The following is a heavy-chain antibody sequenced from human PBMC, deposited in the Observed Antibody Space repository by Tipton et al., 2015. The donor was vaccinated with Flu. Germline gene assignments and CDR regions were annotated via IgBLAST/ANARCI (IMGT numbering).Heavy chain of an antibody. CDR1: GGSISSSSHY. CDR3: ARVGWQQPSPYY. D-gene: IGHD6-13*01. CDR2: IYNGGSP. Sequence: TLSLTCTVSGGSISSSSHYWGWIRQHPGEGLEWIGYIYNGGSPAYNSSLKSRVSISIDTSKNQFSLNMRSVTAADTAVYYCARVGWQQPSPYYWGQGTSVTGSS. J-gene: IGHJ4*02. V-gene: IGHV4-31*03.